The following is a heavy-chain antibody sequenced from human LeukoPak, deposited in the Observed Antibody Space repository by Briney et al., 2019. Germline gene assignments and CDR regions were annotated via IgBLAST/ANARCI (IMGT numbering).Heavy chain of an antibody. CDR3: ARDLALRKTYYYDSSGPGHY. V-gene: IGHV1-2*02. CDR2: INPNSGGT. J-gene: IGHJ4*02. Sequence: ASVKVSCKASGYTFTGYYMHWVRQAPGQGLEWMGWINPNSGGTNYAQKFQGRVTMTRDTSISTAYMELSRLRSDDTAVYYCARDLALRKTYYYDSSGPGHYWGQGTLVTVSS. CDR1: GYTFTGYY. D-gene: IGHD3-22*01.